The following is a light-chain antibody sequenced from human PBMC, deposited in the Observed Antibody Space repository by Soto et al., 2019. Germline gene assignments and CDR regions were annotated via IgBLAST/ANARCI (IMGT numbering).Light chain of an antibody. CDR1: QSISSSY. CDR3: LHYGGSPLT. CDR2: DAS. V-gene: IGKV3-20*01. J-gene: IGKJ5*01. Sequence: SQSPSSLSASLGDSVTIXXRASQSISSSYLAWYQQKPGQAPRXXIYDASNRATGIPARFCGSGSGTDFTLTIGRLEPGDFAVYYCLHYGGSPLTFGQGTRLEIK.